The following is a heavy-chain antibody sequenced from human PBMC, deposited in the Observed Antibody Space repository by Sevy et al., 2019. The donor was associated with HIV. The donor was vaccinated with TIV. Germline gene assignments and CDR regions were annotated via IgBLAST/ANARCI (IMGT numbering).Heavy chain of an antibody. J-gene: IGHJ6*03. CDR1: EYTFTNYG. CDR3: TRHSWTKDYYYYMDV. V-gene: IGHV1-18*01. CDR2: ISGRNGDT. D-gene: IGHD5-12*01. Sequence: ASVKVSCKASEYTFTNYGISWVRQAPGQGLEWMGWISGRNGDTNYAQKFQGRVTMTTDTSTSTVYMELRSLRSDDTAVYYCTRHSWTKDYYYYMDVWGKGTTVTVSS.